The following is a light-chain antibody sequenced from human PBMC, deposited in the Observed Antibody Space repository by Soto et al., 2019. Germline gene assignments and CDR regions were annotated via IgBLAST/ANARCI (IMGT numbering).Light chain of an antibody. CDR3: MQALQTPLT. CDR1: QSLLHSNGYNY. CDR2: LGS. V-gene: IGKV2-28*01. Sequence: DIVMTQSPLSLPVTPGEPACISCRSSQSLLHSNGYNYLDWYLQKPGQSPQLLIYLGSNRASGVPDRFSGSGSGTDFTLEISRVEAEDVGVYYCMQALQTPLTFGGGTKVDIK. J-gene: IGKJ4*01.